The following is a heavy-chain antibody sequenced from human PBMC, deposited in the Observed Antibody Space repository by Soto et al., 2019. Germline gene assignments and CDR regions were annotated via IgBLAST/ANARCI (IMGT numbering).Heavy chain of an antibody. CDR3: AVAGAGANYGMDV. CDR1: GGTFSSYA. CDR2: IIPIFGTA. V-gene: IGHV1-69*13. Sequence: GASVKVSCKASGGTFSSYAISWVRQAPGQGLEWMGGIIPIFGTANYAQKFQGRVTITADESTSTAYMELSSLRSEDTAVYYCAVAGAGANYGMDVWGQGTTVTVSS. D-gene: IGHD1-26*01. J-gene: IGHJ6*02.